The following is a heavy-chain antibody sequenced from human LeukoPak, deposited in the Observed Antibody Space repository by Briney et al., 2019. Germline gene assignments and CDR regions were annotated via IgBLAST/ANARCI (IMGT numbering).Heavy chain of an antibody. D-gene: IGHD3-16*01. J-gene: IGHJ3*02. V-gene: IGHV3-9*01. CDR1: GFTFDDYA. Sequence: PGGSLRLSCAASGFTFDDYAMHWVRHAPGKGLEWVSGISWNSGSIGYADSVKGRFTISRDNAKNSLYLQMNSLRAEDTALYYCARRRGERDAFDIWGQGTMVTVSS. CDR3: ARRRGERDAFDI. CDR2: ISWNSGSI.